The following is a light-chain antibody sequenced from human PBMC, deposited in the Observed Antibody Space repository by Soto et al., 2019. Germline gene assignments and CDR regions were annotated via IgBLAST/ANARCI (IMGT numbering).Light chain of an antibody. V-gene: IGKV3-15*01. CDR2: GAS. J-gene: IGKJ1*01. Sequence: EIVMTQSPATLSVSPGERATLSCRASQSVSSNLAWYQQKPGQAPRLLIYGASTSATGIPARFSGSGYGTEFTLTISSLQSEDFAVYYCQHYNNWPRTFGQGTKVEIK. CDR3: QHYNNWPRT. CDR1: QSVSSN.